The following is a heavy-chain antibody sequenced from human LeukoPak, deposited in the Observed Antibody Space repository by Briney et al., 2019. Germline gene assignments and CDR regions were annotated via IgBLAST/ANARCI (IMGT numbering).Heavy chain of an antibody. CDR3: AREKGGIVSIPTNTFDM. Sequence: GGSLRLSCAASGFTFNGYWLSWVRQAPGKGLEWVANIMQDGSETHYVDSVKGRFTISRDNARNSLFLQMNSLRDEDTAVYYCAREKGGIVSIPTNTFDMWGQGTMVTVSS. CDR2: IMQDGSET. J-gene: IGHJ3*02. V-gene: IGHV3-7*01. CDR1: GFTFNGYW. D-gene: IGHD2-15*01.